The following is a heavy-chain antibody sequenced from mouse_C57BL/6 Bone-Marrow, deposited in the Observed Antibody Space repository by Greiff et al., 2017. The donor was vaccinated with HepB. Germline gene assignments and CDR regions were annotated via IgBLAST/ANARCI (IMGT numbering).Heavy chain of an antibody. V-gene: IGHV2-5*01. Sequence: VQLQESGPGLVQPSQSLSITCTVSGFSLTSYGVHWVRQSPGKGLEWLGVIWRGGSTDYNAAFMSRLNITKDNSKTQVFFKMNSQQADDTAIYYCSISPYYYGSSPFAYWGQGTRVTVSA. CDR1: GFSLTSYG. D-gene: IGHD1-1*01. CDR3: SISPYYYGSSPFAY. J-gene: IGHJ3*01. CDR2: IWRGGST.